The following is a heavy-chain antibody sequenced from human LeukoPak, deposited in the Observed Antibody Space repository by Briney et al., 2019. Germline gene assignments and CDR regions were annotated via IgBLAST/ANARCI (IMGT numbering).Heavy chain of an antibody. CDR1: GGSPSSHY. J-gene: IGHJ4*02. Sequence: SETLSLTCTVSGGSPSSHYWSWIRQPPGKGLEWIGYIYYTGTTKYNPSLSGRVTISIDTSKNQFSLKLSSVTAADTAVYYCARDRAGRFDYWGQGTLVTVSS. V-gene: IGHV4-59*11. CDR2: IYYTGTT. CDR3: ARDRAGRFDY. D-gene: IGHD6-13*01.